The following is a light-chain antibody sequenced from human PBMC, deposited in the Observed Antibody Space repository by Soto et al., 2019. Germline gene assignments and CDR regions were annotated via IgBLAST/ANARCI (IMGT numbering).Light chain of an antibody. CDR3: QQSYSTLVYT. Sequence: DIQMTQSPYSLSASVGDRVTITCRASQSISSYLNWYQQKPGKAPKLLIYAASSLQSGVPSRFSGSGSGTDFTLTISSLQPEDFATYYCQQSYSTLVYTFGQGTKLEIK. CDR1: QSISSY. V-gene: IGKV1-39*01. CDR2: AAS. J-gene: IGKJ2*01.